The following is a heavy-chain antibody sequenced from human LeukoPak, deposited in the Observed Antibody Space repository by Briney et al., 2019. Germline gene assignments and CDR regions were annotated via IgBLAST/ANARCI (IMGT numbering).Heavy chain of an antibody. CDR1: AFTFSDNY. V-gene: IGHV3-11*01. D-gene: IGHD3-22*01. CDR3: AKDLLYDSSGYSFDY. Sequence: PGGSLRLSCAVSAFTFSDNYMTWIRQAPGKGLESVSYISPSGTDISYADSVKGRFTISGDNSKNTLYLQMNSLRAEDTAVYYCAKDLLYDSSGYSFDYWGQGTLVTVSS. CDR2: ISPSGTDI. J-gene: IGHJ4*02.